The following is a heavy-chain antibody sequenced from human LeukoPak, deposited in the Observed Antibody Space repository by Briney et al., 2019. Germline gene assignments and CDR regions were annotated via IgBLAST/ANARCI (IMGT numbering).Heavy chain of an antibody. CDR3: ARGRPHGNDY. CDR1: GFTFSSYW. D-gene: IGHD4-23*01. J-gene: IGHJ4*02. CDR2: IASDGSST. V-gene: IGHV3-74*01. Sequence: GGSLRLSCAASGFTFSSYWMNWVRHAPGKGLVWVSRIASDGSSTTYADSVKGRFSISRDIAKNTLYLQMNSLRVEDTAVYYCARGRPHGNDYWGQGTLVTVSS.